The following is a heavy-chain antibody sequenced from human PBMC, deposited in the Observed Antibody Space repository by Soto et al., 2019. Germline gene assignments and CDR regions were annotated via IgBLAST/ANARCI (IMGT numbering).Heavy chain of an antibody. V-gene: IGHV5-51*01. Sequence: PGESLKISCKGSGYSFTSYWIGWVRQMPGKGLEWMGIIYPGDSDTRYSPSFQGQVTISADKSISTAYLQWSSLKASDTAMYYCARYGSDFWSGYYSDYYGMDVWGQGTTVTVSS. J-gene: IGHJ6*02. CDR1: GYSFTSYW. CDR3: ARYGSDFWSGYYSDYYGMDV. CDR2: IYPGDSDT. D-gene: IGHD3-3*01.